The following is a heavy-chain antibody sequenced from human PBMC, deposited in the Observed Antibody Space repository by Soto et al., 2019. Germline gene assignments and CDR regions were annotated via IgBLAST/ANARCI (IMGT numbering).Heavy chain of an antibody. J-gene: IGHJ6*03. CDR2: IKQDGSEK. CDR1: GFTFSSYW. V-gene: IGHV3-7*01. Sequence: GSLRLSCAASGFTFSSYWMSWVRQAPGKGLEWVANIKQDGSEKYYVDSVKGRFTISRDNAKNSLYLQMNSLRAEDTAVYYCARGYCSGGSCYSLYYYYYMDVWGKGTTVTVSS. CDR3: ARGYCSGGSCYSLYYYYYMDV. D-gene: IGHD2-15*01.